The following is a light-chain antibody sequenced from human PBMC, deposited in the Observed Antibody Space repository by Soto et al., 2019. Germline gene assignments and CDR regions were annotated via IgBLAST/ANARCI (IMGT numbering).Light chain of an antibody. V-gene: IGKV2-30*01. J-gene: IGKJ1*01. CDR1: QSLVSSDGNTY. CDR2: KVS. Sequence: DVLMTQSPLSLPVTLGQPASISCRSSQSLVSSDGNTYLNWYQQRPGQSPRRLIYKVSNRDSGVPDRFSGSGSGTDFTLKISRVEAEDVGVYSCLQGSHWPWTFGQGTKVEI. CDR3: LQGSHWPWT.